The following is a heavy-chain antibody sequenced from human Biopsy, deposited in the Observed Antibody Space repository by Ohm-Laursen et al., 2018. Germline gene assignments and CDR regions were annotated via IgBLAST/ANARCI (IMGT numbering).Heavy chain of an antibody. J-gene: IGHJ6*01. V-gene: IGHV2-70*11. D-gene: IGHD6-13*01. Sequence: TQTLTLSSSFSGFSFSARGMCVSWIRQAPGKALEWLARADWDDYKDYSASLQTKLSISKDTSNDQVVLTVNNVDPADTATYYCARTPILIVSAGLVYRHRRHLQGMDVWGQGIAVTVSP. CDR2: ADWDDYK. CDR3: ARTPILIVSAGLVYRHRRHLQGMDV. CDR1: GFSFSARGMC.